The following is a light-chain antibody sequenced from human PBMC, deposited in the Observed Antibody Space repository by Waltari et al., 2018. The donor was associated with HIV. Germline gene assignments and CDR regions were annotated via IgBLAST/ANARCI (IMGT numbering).Light chain of an antibody. Sequence: QSALTQPASVSGSPEPSITISCTGTSSDVGGYKYLSWYQQHPGKAPKLMIYDVTNRPSVVSSRFSASQSGNTASLTISGLQAEDEAEYYCSSYTSSSTLVVFGGGTKLTVL. CDR3: SSYTSSSTLVV. CDR1: SSDVGGYKY. J-gene: IGLJ2*01. CDR2: DVT. V-gene: IGLV2-14*03.